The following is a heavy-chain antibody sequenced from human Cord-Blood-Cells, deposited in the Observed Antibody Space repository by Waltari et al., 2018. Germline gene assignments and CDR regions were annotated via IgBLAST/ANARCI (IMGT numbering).Heavy chain of an antibody. D-gene: IGHD5-18*01. CDR2: ISGSGGST. CDR1: GFTFSSYA. Sequence: EVQLLESGGGLVQPGGSLRLSCAASGFTFSSYAMSWVRQAPGKGLEWVSAISGSGGSTYYADAVKGRFTIARDNSKNTLYLQMNSLRAEDTAVYYCAKDPLGYSYGYYFDYWGQGTLVTVSS. CDR3: AKDPLGYSYGYYFDY. V-gene: IGHV3-23*01. J-gene: IGHJ4*02.